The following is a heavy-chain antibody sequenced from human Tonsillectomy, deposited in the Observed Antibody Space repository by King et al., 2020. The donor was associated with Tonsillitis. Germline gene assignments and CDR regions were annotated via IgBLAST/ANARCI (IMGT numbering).Heavy chain of an antibody. D-gene: IGHD4-23*01. CDR3: GKVADYGGNSGRRDD. CDR2: ISGGGGGT. CDR1: GFTFISYA. J-gene: IGHJ4*02. Sequence: VQLVESGGGLVQSGGSLRLSCAASGFTFISYAMSWVRQAPGKGLEGVSAISGGGGGTFYADSVKGRFTISRDNSKNTVYLQMNRLRAEDTAVYYCGKVADYGGNSGRRDDCGQGTLVTVSS. V-gene: IGHV3-23*04.